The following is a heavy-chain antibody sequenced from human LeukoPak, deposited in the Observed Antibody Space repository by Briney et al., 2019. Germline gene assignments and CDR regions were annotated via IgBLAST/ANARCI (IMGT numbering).Heavy chain of an antibody. CDR1: GGSISSYY. CDR3: AAAPEGLFDC. CDR2: IYYSGST. J-gene: IGHJ4*02. Sequence: SSETLSLTCTVSGGSISSYYWSWIRQPPGKGLEWIGYIYYSGSTNYNPSLKSRVTISVDTSKNQFSLKLSSVTAADTAVYYCAAAPEGLFDCWGQGTLVTVSS. D-gene: IGHD6-6*01. V-gene: IGHV4-59*01.